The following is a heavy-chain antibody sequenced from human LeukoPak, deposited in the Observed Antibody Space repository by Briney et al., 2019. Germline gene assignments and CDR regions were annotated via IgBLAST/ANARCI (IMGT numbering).Heavy chain of an antibody. D-gene: IGHD3-3*01. V-gene: IGHV3-7*01. CDR3: ARSLRFLEWSPRDHDAFDI. J-gene: IGHJ3*02. CDR1: GFTFSSYW. CDR2: IKQDGSEK. Sequence: GGSLRLSCAASGFTFSSYWMSWVRQAPGKGLEWVANIKQDGSEKYYVDSVKGRFTISRDNAKNSLYLQMNSLRAEDTAVYYCARSLRFLEWSPRDHDAFDIWGQGTMVTVSS.